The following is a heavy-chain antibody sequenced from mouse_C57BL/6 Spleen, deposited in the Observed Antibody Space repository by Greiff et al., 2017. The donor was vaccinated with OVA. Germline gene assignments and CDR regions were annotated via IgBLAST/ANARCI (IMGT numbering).Heavy chain of an antibody. CDR1: GFTFSSYA. Sequence: EVKVVESGGGLVKPGGSLKLSCAASGFTFSSYAMSWVRQTPEKRLEWVATISDGGSYTYYPDNVKGRFTISRDNAKNNLYLQMSHLKSEDTAMYYCARDNYGHYFDYWGQGTTLTVSS. CDR2: ISDGGSYT. J-gene: IGHJ2*01. D-gene: IGHD1-1*02. CDR3: ARDNYGHYFDY. V-gene: IGHV5-4*01.